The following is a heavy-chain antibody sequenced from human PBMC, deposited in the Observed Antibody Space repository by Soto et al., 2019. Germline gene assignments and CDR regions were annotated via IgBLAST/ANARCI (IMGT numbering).Heavy chain of an antibody. V-gene: IGHV3-74*01. CDR3: ARGQLRYCRGGSRNWFEP. CDR2: INSDGSST. CDR1: GFTFSSYW. Sequence: EVQLVESGGGLVQPGGSLRLSCAASGFTFSSYWMHWVRQAPGKGLVWVSRINSDGSSTSYADSVKGRFTISRDNAKNTRYLQMNSLRAEDTAVYYCARGQLRYCRGGSRNWFEPCVQGTLVTVSS. D-gene: IGHD2-15*01. J-gene: IGHJ5*02.